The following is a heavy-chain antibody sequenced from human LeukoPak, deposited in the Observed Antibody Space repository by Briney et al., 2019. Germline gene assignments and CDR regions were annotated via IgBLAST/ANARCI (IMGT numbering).Heavy chain of an antibody. V-gene: IGHV4-61*02. Sequence: SQTLSLTCTVSSGSLNSGLYYWTWIRQPPGKGLEWIGRISSTGSTTYNPSLKGRGSISLDTSKNSFSLKVTSVTAADTAVYYCARETEEVYSRSWGLYDSYYYMDAWGNGTTVTVS. CDR2: ISSTGST. J-gene: IGHJ6*03. CDR3: ARETEEVYSRSWGLYDSYYYMDA. CDR1: SGSLNSGLYY. D-gene: IGHD2-21*01.